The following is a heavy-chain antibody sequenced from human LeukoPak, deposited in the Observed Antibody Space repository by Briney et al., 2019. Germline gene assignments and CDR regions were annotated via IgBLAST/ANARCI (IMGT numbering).Heavy chain of an antibody. CDR3: ARGLRGAFDI. CDR1: GGSVSSGSYY. Sequence: PSETLSLTCTVSGGSVSSGSYYWGWIRQPPGKGLEWIGYIYYSGSTNYNPSLKSRVTISVDTSKNQFSLKLSSVTAADTAVYYCARGLRGAFDIWGQGTLVTVSS. CDR2: IYYSGST. V-gene: IGHV4-61*01. J-gene: IGHJ4*02. D-gene: IGHD3-9*01.